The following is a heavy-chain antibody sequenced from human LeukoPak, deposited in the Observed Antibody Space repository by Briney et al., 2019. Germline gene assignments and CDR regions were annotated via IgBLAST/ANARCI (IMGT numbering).Heavy chain of an antibody. CDR1: GGTFSSYA. CDR2: IIPIFGTV. Sequence: GASVKVSCKASGGTFSSYAISWVRQAPGQGLEWMGGIIPIFGTVNYAQKFQGRVTITADESTSTAYMELSSLRSEDTAVYYCARAPPYYYDSSGYYYPFGYWGQGTLVTVSS. V-gene: IGHV1-69*13. D-gene: IGHD3-22*01. J-gene: IGHJ4*02. CDR3: ARAPPYYYDSSGYYYPFGY.